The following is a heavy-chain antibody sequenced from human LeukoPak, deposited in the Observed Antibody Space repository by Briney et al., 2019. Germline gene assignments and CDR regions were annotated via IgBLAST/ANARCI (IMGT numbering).Heavy chain of an antibody. CDR1: GYTFTGYY. CDR2: INPNSGGT. CDR3: ARALYYDFWSGYCYYFDY. V-gene: IGHV1-2*02. J-gene: IGHJ4*02. D-gene: IGHD3-3*01. Sequence: ASVKVSCKASGYTFTGYYMHWVRQAPGQGLEWMGWINPNSGGTNYAQKFQGRVTMTRDTSISTAYMELSRLRSDDTAVYYCARALYYDFWSGYCYYFDYWGQGTLVTVSS.